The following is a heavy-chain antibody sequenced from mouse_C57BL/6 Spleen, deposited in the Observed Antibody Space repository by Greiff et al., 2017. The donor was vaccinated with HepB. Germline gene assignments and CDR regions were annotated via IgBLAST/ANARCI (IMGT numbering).Heavy chain of an antibody. CDR3: APDYGSSYRDFDY. Sequence: QVQLKESGAELVKPGASVKISCKASGYAFSSYWMNWVKQRPGKGLEWIGQIYPGDGDTNYNGKFKGKATLTADKSSSTAYMQLSSLTSEDSAVYFCAPDYGSSYRDFDYWGQGTTLTVSS. CDR1: GYAFSSYW. V-gene: IGHV1-80*01. CDR2: IYPGDGDT. D-gene: IGHD1-1*01. J-gene: IGHJ2*01.